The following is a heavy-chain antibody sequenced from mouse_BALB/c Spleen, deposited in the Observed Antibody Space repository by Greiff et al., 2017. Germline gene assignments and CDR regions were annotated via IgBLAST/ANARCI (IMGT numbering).Heavy chain of an antibody. CDR3: ARGHQGAMDY. CDR2: IDPANGNT. D-gene: IGHD3-2*02. CDR1: GFNIKDTY. V-gene: IGHV14-3*02. J-gene: IGHJ4*01. Sequence: EVKLQESGAELVKPGASVKLSCTASGFNIKDTYMHWVKQRPEQGLEWIGRIDPANGNTKYDPKFQGKATITADTSSNTAYLQLSSLTSEDTAVYYCARGHQGAMDYWGQGTSVTVSS.